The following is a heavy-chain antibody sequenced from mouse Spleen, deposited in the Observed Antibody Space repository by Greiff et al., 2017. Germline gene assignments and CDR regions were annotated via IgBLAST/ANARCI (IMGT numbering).Heavy chain of an antibody. Sequence: VQLQQPGAELVKPGASVKLSCKASGYTFTSYWMHWVKQRPGQGLEWIGMIHPNSGSTNYNEKFKSKATLTVDKSSSTAYMQLSSLTSEDSAVYYCARSYYYGSSWDYWGQGTTLTVSS. V-gene: IGHV1-64*01. D-gene: IGHD1-1*01. CDR2: IHPNSGST. J-gene: IGHJ2*01. CDR1: GYTFTSYW. CDR3: ARSYYYGSSWDY.